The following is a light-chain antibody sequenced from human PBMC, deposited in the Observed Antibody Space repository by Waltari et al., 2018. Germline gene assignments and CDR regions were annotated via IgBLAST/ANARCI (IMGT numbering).Light chain of an antibody. CDR2: WAS. CDR3: QQHYSSPPT. J-gene: IGKJ1*01. V-gene: IGKV4-1*01. Sequence: DIVMTQSPDSLAVSLGGRATINCTSSQSVLYNSNNKNHLAWYQQKPGQPPKLLIYWASTRESGVPDRFSGSGSGTDFTLTITSLQAEDVAVYYCQQHYSSPPTFGQGTKVEIK. CDR1: QSVLYNSNNKNH.